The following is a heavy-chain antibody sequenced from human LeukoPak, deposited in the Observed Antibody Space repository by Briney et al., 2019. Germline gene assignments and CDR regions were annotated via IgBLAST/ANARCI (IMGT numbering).Heavy chain of an antibody. V-gene: IGHV4-34*01. CDR2: INHSGST. CDR1: GGSFSGYY. CDR3: ARGGLVVVVDWFDP. D-gene: IGHD2-15*01. J-gene: IGHJ5*02. Sequence: KPSETLSLTCAVYGGSFSGYYWSWIRQPPGKGLEWIGEINHSGSTNYNPSLKSRVTISVDTSKNQFSLKLSSVTAADTAVYYCARGGLVVVVDWFDPWGQGTLVTVSS.